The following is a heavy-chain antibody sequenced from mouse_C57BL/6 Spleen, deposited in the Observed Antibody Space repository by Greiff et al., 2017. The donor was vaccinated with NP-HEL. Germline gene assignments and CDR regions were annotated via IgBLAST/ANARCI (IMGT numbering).Heavy chain of an antibody. CDR1: GFTFSSYA. D-gene: IGHD1-1*01. CDR3: ARAVTTVVPLFDY. J-gene: IGHJ2*01. V-gene: IGHV5-4*01. CDR2: ISDGGSYT. Sequence: EVQGVESGGGLVKPGGSLKLSCAASGFTFSSYAMSWVRQTPEQRLEWVATISDGGSYTYYPDNVKGRFTISRDNAKNNLYLQMSHLKSEDTAMYYCARAVTTVVPLFDYWGQGTTLTVSS.